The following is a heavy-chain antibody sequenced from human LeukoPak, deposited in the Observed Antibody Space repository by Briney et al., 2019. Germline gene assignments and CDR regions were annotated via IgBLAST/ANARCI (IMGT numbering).Heavy chain of an antibody. Sequence: SETPSLTCTVSGGSISSYYWSWIRQPPGKGLEWIGYIYYSGSTNYNPSLKSRVTISVDTSKNQFSLKLSPVTAADTAVYYCARWGRYYDYIWRNSGAFDIWGQGTMVTVSS. V-gene: IGHV4-59*01. CDR3: ARWGRYYDYIWRNSGAFDI. J-gene: IGHJ3*02. CDR1: GGSISSYY. D-gene: IGHD3-16*01. CDR2: IYYSGST.